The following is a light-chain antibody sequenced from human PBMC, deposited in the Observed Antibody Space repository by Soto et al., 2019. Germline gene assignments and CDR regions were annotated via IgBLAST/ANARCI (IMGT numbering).Light chain of an antibody. V-gene: IGLV2-14*01. CDR1: SSDVGNNNY. CDR2: DVT. Sequence: QSALTQPASVSGSPGQSITISCTGTSSDVGNNNYVSWYQQNPGKAPKVMICDVTNRPSGVSNRFSGSKSGNTASLTISGLQAEDEADCYCSSFTGASYVFGTGTKLTVL. J-gene: IGLJ1*01. CDR3: SSFTGASYV.